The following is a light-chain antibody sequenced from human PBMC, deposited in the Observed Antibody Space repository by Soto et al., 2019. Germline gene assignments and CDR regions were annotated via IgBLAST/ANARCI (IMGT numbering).Light chain of an antibody. Sequence: EIVLTQSPGTLSLSPGERATLSCRASQSVSSSSLAWYQKKPGQAPRLLIYGASSRATGIPDRFGGSGSGSDFTLTISRLEPEDFAVYYCQQYGSSPGTFGQGTKVEIK. CDR3: QQYGSSPGT. J-gene: IGKJ1*01. CDR1: QSVSSSS. V-gene: IGKV3-20*01. CDR2: GAS.